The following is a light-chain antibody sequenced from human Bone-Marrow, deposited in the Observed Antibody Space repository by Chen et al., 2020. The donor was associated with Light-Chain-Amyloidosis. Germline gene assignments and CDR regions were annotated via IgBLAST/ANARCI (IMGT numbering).Light chain of an antibody. J-gene: IGLJ2*01. CDR3: SSYTSSSTVV. V-gene: IGLV2-14*02. Sequence: QSALTQPASVSGSPGQSITISCTGTSRDIGTYSLVSWYQHHPGKAPKLMIYGVTKRPSGVSNRFSGSKSGNTASLTISGLQAEDEADYYCSSYTSSSTVVFGGGTKLTVL. CDR2: GVT. CDR1: SRDIGTYSL.